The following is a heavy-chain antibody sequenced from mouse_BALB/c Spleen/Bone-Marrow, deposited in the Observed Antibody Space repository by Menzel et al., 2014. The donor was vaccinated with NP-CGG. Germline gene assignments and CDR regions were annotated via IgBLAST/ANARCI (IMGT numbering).Heavy chain of an antibody. CDR2: IFPGNGST. V-gene: IGHV1-77*01. J-gene: IGHJ2*01. D-gene: IGHD1-2*01. CDR1: GYTFTNYY. CDR3: ARSNSISTATDY. Sequence: QVQLQQPGAELVKPGASVKLSCKASGYTFTNYYINWVRQRPEQGLEWIGWIFPGNGSTNYNEKFKGKATLTTDKSSSTAYMQLSRLTSEDSAVYFCARSNSISTATDYWGQGTTLTVSS.